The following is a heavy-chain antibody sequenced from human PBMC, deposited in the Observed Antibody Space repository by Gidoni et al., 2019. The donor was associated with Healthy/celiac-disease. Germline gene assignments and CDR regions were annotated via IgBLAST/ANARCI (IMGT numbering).Heavy chain of an antibody. CDR3: ARATGDYGVPWFDP. Sequence: QVQLQESGPGLVKPSETLSLTCTVSGGSSSRYYWSWIRQPPGKGLEWIGYIYYSGSTNYNPSLKSRVTISVDTSKNQFSLKLSSVTAADTAVYYCARATGDYGVPWFDPWGQGTLVTVSS. J-gene: IGHJ5*02. CDR1: GGSSSRYY. CDR2: IYYSGST. D-gene: IGHD4-17*01. V-gene: IGHV4-59*01.